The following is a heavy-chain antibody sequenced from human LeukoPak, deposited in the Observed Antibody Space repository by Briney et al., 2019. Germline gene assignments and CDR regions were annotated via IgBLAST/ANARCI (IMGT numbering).Heavy chain of an antibody. Sequence: GVSLRLSCAASGFTVSSNYMNWLRQAPGKGLEWVSVIYSGGSTYYADSVKGRFTIPRDNSKNTLYLQVNSLRAEDTAVYYCAREQPAAGTLDYWGQGTLVTVSS. V-gene: IGHV3-53*01. D-gene: IGHD6-13*01. CDR1: GFTVSSNY. J-gene: IGHJ4*02. CDR3: AREQPAAGTLDY. CDR2: IYSGGST.